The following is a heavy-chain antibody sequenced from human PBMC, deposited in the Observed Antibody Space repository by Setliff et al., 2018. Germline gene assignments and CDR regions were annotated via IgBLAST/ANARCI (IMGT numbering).Heavy chain of an antibody. CDR3: ARKEYYNFWSGPARAFDI. CDR2: IYYSGST. V-gene: IGHV4-39*07. Sequence: SETLSLTCTVSGGSISSSSYYWGWIRQPPGKGLEWIGSIYYSGSTYYNPSLKSRVTISVDTSKNQFSLKLSSVAAADTAVYYCARKEYYNFWSGPARAFDIWGQGAMVTVSS. D-gene: IGHD3-3*01. J-gene: IGHJ3*02. CDR1: GGSISSSSYY.